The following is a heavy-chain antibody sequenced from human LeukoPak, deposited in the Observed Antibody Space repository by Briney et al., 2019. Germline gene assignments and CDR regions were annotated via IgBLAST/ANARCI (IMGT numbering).Heavy chain of an antibody. V-gene: IGHV4-39*07. CDR1: GGSIISTIYY. D-gene: IGHD3-10*01. Sequence: SETLSLTCTVSGGSIISTIYYWGWIRQSPGKGLDWIGSISYSGSSFCKPSLKSRVTIAVDTSKNQFSLKLSSVTAADTAVYYCARDLLLWFGEFPGRGAFDIWGQGTMVTVSS. CDR2: ISYSGSS. CDR3: ARDLLLWFGEFPGRGAFDI. J-gene: IGHJ3*02.